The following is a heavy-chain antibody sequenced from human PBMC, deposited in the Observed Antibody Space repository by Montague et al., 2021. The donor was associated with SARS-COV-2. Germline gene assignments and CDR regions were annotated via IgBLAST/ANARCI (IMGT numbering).Heavy chain of an antibody. Sequence: SETLSLTCTVSGGSISSSSYYWGWIRQPPGKGLEWLGSIYYSGXTXYXXXXKXRVTISVDTSKNQFSLKLSSVTAADTAVYYCARVGRQQLVRLSGMDVWGQGPTFTVSS. CDR1: GGSISSSSYY. D-gene: IGHD6-13*01. V-gene: IGHV4-39*07. CDR3: ARVGRQQLVRLSGMDV. J-gene: IGHJ6*02. CDR2: IYYSGXT.